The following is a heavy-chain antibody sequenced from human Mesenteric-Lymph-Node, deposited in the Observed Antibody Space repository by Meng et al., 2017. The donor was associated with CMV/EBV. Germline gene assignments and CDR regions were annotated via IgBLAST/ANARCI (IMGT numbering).Heavy chain of an antibody. CDR2: ISSSSSYI. V-gene: IGHV3-21*01. Sequence: GGSLRLSCAASGFTFSSYWMSWVRQAPGKGLEWVSSISSSSSYIYYADSVKGRFTISRDNAKNSLYLQMNSLRAEDTAVYYCARQVGNAFDIWGQGTMVTVSS. CDR1: GFTFSSYW. CDR3: ARQVGNAFDI. D-gene: IGHD1-1*01. J-gene: IGHJ3*02.